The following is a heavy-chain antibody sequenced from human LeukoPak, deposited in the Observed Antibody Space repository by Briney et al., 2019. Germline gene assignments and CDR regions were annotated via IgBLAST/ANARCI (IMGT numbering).Heavy chain of an antibody. D-gene: IGHD4-17*01. CDR2: INPNTGDT. J-gene: IGHJ4*02. CDR1: GNSFSDNY. CDR3: AREVYGDSSNDY. V-gene: IGHV1-2*02. Sequence: ASVKVSCKASGNSFSDNYLHWVRQAPGQGLEWLGWINPNTGDTNYAQKFQGRVTMTRDASISTAYLELTRLKSDDTAVYYCAREVYGDSSNDYWGQGTLLTVSS.